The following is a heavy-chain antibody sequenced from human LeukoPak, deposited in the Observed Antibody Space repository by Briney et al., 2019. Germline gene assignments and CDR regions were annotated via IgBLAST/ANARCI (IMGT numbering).Heavy chain of an antibody. CDR1: GGSFSGYY. V-gene: IGHV4-34*09. D-gene: IGHD6-19*01. Sequence: SETLSLTCAVYGGSFSGYYWSWIRQPPGKGLEWIGYIYYSGSTYYNPSLKSRVTISVDTSKNQFSLKLSSVTTADTAVYYCARDLSAVAGPRSAFDIWGQGTMVTVSS. CDR2: IYYSGST. J-gene: IGHJ3*02. CDR3: ARDLSAVAGPRSAFDI.